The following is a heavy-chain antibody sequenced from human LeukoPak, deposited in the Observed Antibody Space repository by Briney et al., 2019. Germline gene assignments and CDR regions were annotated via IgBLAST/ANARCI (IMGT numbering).Heavy chain of an antibody. CDR1: GGSISSYY. V-gene: IGHV4-4*07. CDR2: IYSSGST. D-gene: IGHD3-22*01. J-gene: IGHJ4*02. CDR3: ARDRDYYDISGHDY. Sequence: PSETLSLTCTVSGGSISSYYWSWIRQSAEKGLEWIGRIYSSGSTNYNPSLKSRVTMSVDTSKNQFSLKLSSVTAADTAVYYCARDRDYYDISGHDYWGQGTPVTVSS.